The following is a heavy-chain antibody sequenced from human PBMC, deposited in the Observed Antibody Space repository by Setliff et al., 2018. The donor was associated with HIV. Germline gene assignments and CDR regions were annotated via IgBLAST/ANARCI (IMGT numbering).Heavy chain of an antibody. CDR2: IYASGSP. Sequence: SETLSLTCNVSGGSISSANYYWNWIRQPAGKGLEWIGRIYASGSPTYNSSLESRVTISVDTSKNHFSLRLNSVTAADTAVYFCARAPRYYRGWYIPEYFDNWGEGTLVTVSS. J-gene: IGHJ4*02. V-gene: IGHV4-61*02. CDR3: ARAPRYYRGWYIPEYFDN. D-gene: IGHD6-19*01. CDR1: GGSISSANYY.